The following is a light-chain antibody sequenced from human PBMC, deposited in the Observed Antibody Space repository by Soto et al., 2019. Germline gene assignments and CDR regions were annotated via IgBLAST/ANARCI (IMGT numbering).Light chain of an antibody. V-gene: IGLV1-47*02. Sequence: QSVGTLPPSASGPPGQRVTISCSGSSSNIGSNYVCWYQHLPGTAPKLLIYSNNQRPSGVPDRFSGSKSGTSASLAISGLRSEDEADYYCATWDDSLSGHYVFGTGTKVTVL. J-gene: IGLJ1*01. CDR1: SSNIGSNY. CDR3: ATWDDSLSGHYV. CDR2: SNN.